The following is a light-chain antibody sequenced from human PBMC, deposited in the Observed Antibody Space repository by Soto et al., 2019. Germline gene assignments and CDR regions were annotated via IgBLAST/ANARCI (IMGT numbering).Light chain of an antibody. CDR3: QQYNSWPRT. Sequence: EIVMTQSPATLPVSPEERSTLSCRASQSVSSNLAWYQQKPGQAPRLLIYGASTRATGIPARFSGSGSGTEFTLTISSLQSEDFAVYYCQQYNSWPRTFGQGTKV. CDR2: GAS. J-gene: IGKJ1*01. V-gene: IGKV3-15*01. CDR1: QSVSSN.